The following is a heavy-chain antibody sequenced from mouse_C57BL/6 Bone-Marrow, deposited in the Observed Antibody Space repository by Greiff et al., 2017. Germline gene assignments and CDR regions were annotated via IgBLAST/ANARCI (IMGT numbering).Heavy chain of an antibody. J-gene: IGHJ2*01. D-gene: IGHD4-1*01. CDR2: ISSGSSTI. Sequence: EVLLVESGGGLVKPGGSLKLSCAASGFTFSDYGMHWVRQTPEKGLEWVAYISSGSSTIYYADTVKGRFTISRDNAKNILFLQMTSLRSEDTAMYYYARRTGALYYFDYWGPGTTLTVSS. V-gene: IGHV5-17*01. CDR3: ARRTGALYYFDY. CDR1: GFTFSDYG.